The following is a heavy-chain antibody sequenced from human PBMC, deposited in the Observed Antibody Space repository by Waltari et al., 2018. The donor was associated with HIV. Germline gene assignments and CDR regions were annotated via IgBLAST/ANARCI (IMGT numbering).Heavy chain of an antibody. CDR2: INHSAQT. V-gene: IGHV4-34*01. CDR3: ARRFRVIATSGDFYFDY. Sequence: QVQLQQWGAGLLKPLETLSLTCGVYGGSFSSHYWSWIRQAPGRGLEWIGEINHSAQTSYNPSLKSRVTMSVDISKNQFSLKLGPVTAVDTAIYYCARRFRVIATSGDFYFDYWGQGIMVTVSS. D-gene: IGHD2-21*01. CDR1: GGSFSSHY. J-gene: IGHJ4*02.